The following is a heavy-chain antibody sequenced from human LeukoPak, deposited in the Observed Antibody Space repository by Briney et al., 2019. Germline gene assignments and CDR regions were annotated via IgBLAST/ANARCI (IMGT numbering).Heavy chain of an antibody. CDR3: ARSMGATYYFDY. D-gene: IGHD1-26*01. Sequence: SGPALVKPTQTLTLTCTFSGFSLSTSGMCVSWIRQPPGKALEWLARIDWDDDKYYSTSLKTRLTISKDTSKNQVVLTMTNMDPVDTATYYCARSMGATYYFDYWSQGTLVTVSS. CDR1: GFSLSTSGMC. J-gene: IGHJ4*02. V-gene: IGHV2-70*11. CDR2: IDWDDDK.